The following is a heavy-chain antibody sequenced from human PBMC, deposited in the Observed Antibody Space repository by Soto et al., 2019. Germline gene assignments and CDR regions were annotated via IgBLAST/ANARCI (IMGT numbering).Heavy chain of an antibody. CDR3: ARVGYYDFWSGYYDWFDP. V-gene: IGHV1-69*02. D-gene: IGHD3-3*01. CDR1: GDTFSSYT. Sequence: SVKVSCKASGDTFSSYTISWVRQAPGQGLEWMGRIIPILGIANYAQKFQGRVTITADKSTSTAYMELSSLRSEDTAVYYCARVGYYDFWSGYYDWFDPWGQGTLVTVSS. J-gene: IGHJ5*02. CDR2: IIPILGIA.